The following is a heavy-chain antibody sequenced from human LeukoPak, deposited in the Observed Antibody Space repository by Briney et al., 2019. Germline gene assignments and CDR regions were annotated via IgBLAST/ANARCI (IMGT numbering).Heavy chain of an antibody. D-gene: IGHD6-19*01. CDR1: GFTFSGSA. CDR3: TIAVAGMVIDY. V-gene: IGHV3-73*01. CDR2: IRSKANSYAT. Sequence: GGSLKLSCAASGFTFSGSAMHWVRQASGKGLEWVGRIRSKANSYATAYAASVKGRFTISRDDSKNTAYLQMNSPKTEDTAVYYCTIAVAGMVIDYWGQGTLVTVSS. J-gene: IGHJ4*02.